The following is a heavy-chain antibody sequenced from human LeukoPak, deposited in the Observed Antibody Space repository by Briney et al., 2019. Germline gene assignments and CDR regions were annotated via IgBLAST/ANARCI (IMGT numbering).Heavy chain of an antibody. J-gene: IGHJ3*02. CDR2: IYYSGST. D-gene: IGHD1-26*01. V-gene: IGHV4-59*01. CDR3: ARGPVGGATYYDGDAFDI. CDR1: GGSLSSYY. Sequence: SETLSLTCTVSGGSLSSYYWSWIRQSPGKGLEWIGYIYYSGSTNYNPSLKSRVTISVDTSKNQFSLKLSSVTAVDTAVYYCARGPVGGATYYDGDAFDIWGQGTMVTVSS.